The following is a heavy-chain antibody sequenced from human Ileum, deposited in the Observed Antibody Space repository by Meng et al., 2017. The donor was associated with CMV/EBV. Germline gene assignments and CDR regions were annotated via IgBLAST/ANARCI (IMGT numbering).Heavy chain of an antibody. CDR2: INHSGST. D-gene: IGHD2-15*01. V-gene: IGHV4-34*01. J-gene: IGHJ6*02. CDR1: FSGYY. CDR3: ARTRLPRRYCSGGSCYGMDV. Sequence: FSGYYWSWTRQPPGTGLEWIGEINHSGSTNYNPSLKSRVTISVDTSKNQFSLKLSSVTAADTAVYYCARTRLPRRYCSGGSCYGMDVWGQGTTVTVSS.